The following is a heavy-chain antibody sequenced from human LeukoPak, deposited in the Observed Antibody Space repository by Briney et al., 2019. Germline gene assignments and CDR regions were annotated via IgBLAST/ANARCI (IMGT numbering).Heavy chain of an antibody. Sequence: AETLSLTCTVSGRSISSYYWTWLRQPAGEGLEWIGRIYTSGSPNYNPSLQSRVTLSVGTSQNQFFLQLTPLTAAETAVYYCARKGISAVAGAFDIWGQGTMVTVSS. CDR1: GRSISSYY. V-gene: IGHV4-4*07. CDR2: IYTSGSP. CDR3: ARKGISAVAGAFDI. D-gene: IGHD6-19*01. J-gene: IGHJ3*02.